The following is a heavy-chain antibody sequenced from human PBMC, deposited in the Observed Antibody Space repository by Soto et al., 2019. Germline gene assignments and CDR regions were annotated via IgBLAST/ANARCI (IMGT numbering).Heavy chain of an antibody. CDR1: GGSITSGDYY. V-gene: IGHV4-30-4*01. J-gene: IGHJ5*02. CDR2: IYYSGST. D-gene: IGHD6-6*01. Sequence: QVQLQESGPGLVKPSQTLSLTCTVSGGSITSGDYYWSWIRQPPGKGLEWIGYIYYSGSTYYNPSLKSRITISVYTSKNRFSLKLNSVTAADTAVYYCARSPITSRPGDWFDPWGQGTLVTVSS. CDR3: ARSPITSRPGDWFDP.